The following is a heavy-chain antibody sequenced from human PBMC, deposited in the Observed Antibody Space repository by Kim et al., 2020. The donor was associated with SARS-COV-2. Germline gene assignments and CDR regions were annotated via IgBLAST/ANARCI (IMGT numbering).Heavy chain of an antibody. J-gene: IGHJ6*02. V-gene: IGHV3-33*05. D-gene: IGHD3-10*01. CDR1: GFTFSSYG. CDR2: ISYDGSNK. CDR3: AREELLWFGESHYGMDG. Sequence: GRSLRLSCAASGFTFSSYGMHWVRQAPGKGLEWVAVISYDGSNKYYADSVKGRFTISRDNSKNTLYLQMNSLRAEDTAVYYCAREELLWFGESHYGMDGWGQGTTVTVSS.